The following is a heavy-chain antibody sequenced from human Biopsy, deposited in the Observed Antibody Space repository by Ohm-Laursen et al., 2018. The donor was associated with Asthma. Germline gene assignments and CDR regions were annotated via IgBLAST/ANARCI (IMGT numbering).Heavy chain of an antibody. J-gene: IGHJ4*02. Sequence: SQTLFLTCTVSYGSITSGGYYWTWIRQHPGKGLGWIGFIYCSGSTYYNPSLKSRVSISIDTSKNQFSLKLSSVTAADTAVYYCARAQDYYDSRGYYRSFDYWGQGTLVTVSS. CDR1: YGSITSGGYY. CDR3: ARAQDYYDSRGYYRSFDY. V-gene: IGHV4-31*03. CDR2: IYCSGST. D-gene: IGHD3-22*01.